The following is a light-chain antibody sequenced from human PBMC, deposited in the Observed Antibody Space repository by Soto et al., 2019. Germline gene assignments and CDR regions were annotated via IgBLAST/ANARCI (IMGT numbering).Light chain of an antibody. Sequence: QSVLTQPPSVSGAPGQRVTISCSGSRSDIGAGYRVRWYQQVPGAAPKLLIYDNTNRPSVVSARFSSSRSGTSASLAITGLQADDEAYYYCPSYDNSLSAVVFGGGTKLTVL. J-gene: IGLJ2*01. CDR2: DNT. CDR1: RSDIGAGYR. V-gene: IGLV1-40*01. CDR3: PSYDNSLSAVV.